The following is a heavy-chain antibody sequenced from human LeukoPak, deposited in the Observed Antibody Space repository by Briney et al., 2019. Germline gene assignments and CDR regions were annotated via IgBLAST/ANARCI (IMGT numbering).Heavy chain of an antibody. Sequence: GGSLRLSCAASGFTFSYYGMSWVRQAPGKGLEWVSSISASGGRTEYADSVKGRFTISRDNSKSTLYLQMNSLRAEDTAVYYCARPPRADYRYTFDSWGQGTLVTVSS. J-gene: IGHJ4*02. V-gene: IGHV3-23*01. D-gene: IGHD2-2*02. CDR1: GFTFSYYG. CDR3: ARPPRADYRYTFDS. CDR2: ISASGGRT.